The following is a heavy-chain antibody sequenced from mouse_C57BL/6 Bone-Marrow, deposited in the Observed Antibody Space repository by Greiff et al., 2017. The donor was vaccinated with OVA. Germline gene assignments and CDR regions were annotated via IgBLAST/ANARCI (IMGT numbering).Heavy chain of an antibody. CDR1: GFSFNTYA. J-gene: IGHJ3*01. D-gene: IGHD3-2*02. CDR2: IRSKSNNYAT. CDR3: VRQLRLRGFAY. V-gene: IGHV10-1*01. Sequence: EVHLVESGGGLVQPKGSLKLSCAASGFSFNTYAMNWVRQAPGKGLEWVARIRSKSNNYATYYADSVKDRFTISRDDSESMLYLQMNNVKTEDTAMYYCVRQLRLRGFAYWGQGTLVTVSA.